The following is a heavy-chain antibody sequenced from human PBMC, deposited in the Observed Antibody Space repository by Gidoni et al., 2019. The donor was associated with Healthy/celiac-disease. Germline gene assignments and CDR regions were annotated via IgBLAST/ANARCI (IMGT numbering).Heavy chain of an antibody. Sequence: QVQLVESGGGVVQPGRSLRLSCAASGFTFSSYGMHWVRQAPGKGLEWVAVIWYDGSNKYYADSVKGRFTISRDNSKNTLYLQMNSLRAEDTAVYYCARDSSNRYMDVWGQGTTVTVSS. J-gene: IGHJ6*02. CDR3: ARDSSNRYMDV. CDR2: IWYDGSNK. V-gene: IGHV3-33*01. CDR1: GFTFSSYG. D-gene: IGHD6-13*01.